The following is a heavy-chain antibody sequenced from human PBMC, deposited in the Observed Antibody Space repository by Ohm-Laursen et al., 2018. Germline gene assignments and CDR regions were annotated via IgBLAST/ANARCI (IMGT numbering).Heavy chain of an antibody. J-gene: IGHJ4*02. CDR2: TYYGSKWYN. D-gene: IGHD6-13*01. Sequence: TLSLTCAISGGSVSSNSAAWNWIRQSPSRGLEWLGRTYYGSKWYNDYAVSVKSRITINPDTSKNQFSLQLNSVTPEDTAVYYCARGRVYGISRPFDHWGQGTLVTVSS. CDR3: ARGRVYGISRPFDH. V-gene: IGHV6-1*01. CDR1: GGSVSSNSAA.